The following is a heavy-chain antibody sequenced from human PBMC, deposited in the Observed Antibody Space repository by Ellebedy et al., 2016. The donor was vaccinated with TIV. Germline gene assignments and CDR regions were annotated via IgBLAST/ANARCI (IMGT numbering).Heavy chain of an antibody. J-gene: IGHJ3*01. Sequence: PGGSLRLSCAASGFTFGFSFSRYAMSWVRQAPGKGLEWVSAISGSGGSTYYADSVKGRFTIYRDNSKNTLYLQLNSLRAEDAALYYCARTSTMTTFGASDFWGQGTMVTVSS. CDR1: GFTFGFSFSRYA. CDR2: ISGSGGST. CDR3: ARTSTMTTFGASDF. D-gene: IGHD3-16*01. V-gene: IGHV3-23*01.